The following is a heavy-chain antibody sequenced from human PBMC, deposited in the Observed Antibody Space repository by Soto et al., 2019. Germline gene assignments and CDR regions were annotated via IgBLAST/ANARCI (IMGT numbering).Heavy chain of an antibody. CDR1: GVSISSRSYY. V-gene: IGHV4-39*01. CDR2: IDYTGST. CDR3: ASTFYYDASGYYYINNGQFDS. J-gene: IGHJ4*02. D-gene: IGHD3-22*01. Sequence: SETLSLTCTVSGVSISSRSYYRAWIRQAPGKGLEWIGSIDYTGSTYYNPSLKSRVTISIDTSKNQFYLNLGSVTAADSATFYCASTFYYDASGYYYINNGQFDSWGRGTLVTVSS.